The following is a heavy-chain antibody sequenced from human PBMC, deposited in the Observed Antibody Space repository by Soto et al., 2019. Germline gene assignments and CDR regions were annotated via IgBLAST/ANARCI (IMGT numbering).Heavy chain of an antibody. Sequence: GGSLRLSCAVSGFTFDDNGTHWVRQAPEKGPEWVSGINWKSDIGYADSVKGRFTISRDNAENSLYLQMNSLRAEDTALYYCAISQDRGGRTTFIYWGQGTQVTVSS. CDR3: AISQDRGGRTTFIY. CDR1: GFTFDDNG. D-gene: IGHD3-16*01. CDR2: INWKSDI. V-gene: IGHV3-9*01. J-gene: IGHJ4*02.